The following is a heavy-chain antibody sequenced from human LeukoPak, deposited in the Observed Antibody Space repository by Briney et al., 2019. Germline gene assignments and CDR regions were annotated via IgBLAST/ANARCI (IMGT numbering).Heavy chain of an antibody. J-gene: IGHJ4*02. CDR2: INAGNGNT. Sequence: ASVKVSCKASGYTFTSYAVHWVRQAPGQRLEWMGWINAGNGNTKYSQKFQGRVTITRDTSASTAYMELSSLRSEDTAVYYCARARVGQMDTAMVDWGQGTLVTASS. CDR1: GYTFTSYA. CDR3: ARARVGQMDTAMVD. D-gene: IGHD5-18*01. V-gene: IGHV1-3*01.